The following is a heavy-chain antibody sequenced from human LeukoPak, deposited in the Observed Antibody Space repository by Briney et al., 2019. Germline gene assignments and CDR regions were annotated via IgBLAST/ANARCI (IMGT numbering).Heavy chain of an antibody. J-gene: IGHJ3*02. CDR2: NRYDGSNK. CDR3: AKDHYYGSGSRAGAFDI. V-gene: IGHV3-30*02. CDR1: GFTFSTYG. D-gene: IGHD3-10*01. Sequence: GGSLRLSCAASGFTFSTYGMHWVRQAPGKGLEWVAFNRYDGSNKYYADPVKGRFTISRDNSKNTLYLQMNSLRAEDTAVYYCAKDHYYGSGSRAGAFDIWGQGTMVTVSS.